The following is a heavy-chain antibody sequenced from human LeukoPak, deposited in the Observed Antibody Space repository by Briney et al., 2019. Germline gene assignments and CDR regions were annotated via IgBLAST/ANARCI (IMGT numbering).Heavy chain of an antibody. D-gene: IGHD3-10*01. CDR2: VSVGGETT. V-gene: IGHV3-53*01. J-gene: IGHJ4*02. CDR1: GFTVSSNY. Sequence: GGSLRLSRAASGFTVSSNYMSWVRQAPGKGLEWVSVVSVGGETTHYADAVKGRFTISRDNSKNTVYLQMNSLRGDDTAIYYCASHEAGGSSGTYLPLSVFDHWGQGTLVTVSS. CDR3: ASHEAGGSSGTYLPLSVFDH.